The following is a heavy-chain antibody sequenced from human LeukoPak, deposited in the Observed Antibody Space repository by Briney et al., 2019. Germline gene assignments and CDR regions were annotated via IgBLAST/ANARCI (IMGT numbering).Heavy chain of an antibody. CDR2: IYYSGSI. V-gene: IGHV4-59*12. D-gene: IGHD3-3*01. Sequence: SETLSLTCTVSGGSISTYYWSWIRQPPGKGLEWIGYIYYSGSINYNPSLKSRVTISVDTSKNQFSLKLSSVTAADTAVYYCARRSSGRPVDYWGQGTLVTVSS. CDR3: ARRSSGRPVDY. CDR1: GGSISTYY. J-gene: IGHJ4*02.